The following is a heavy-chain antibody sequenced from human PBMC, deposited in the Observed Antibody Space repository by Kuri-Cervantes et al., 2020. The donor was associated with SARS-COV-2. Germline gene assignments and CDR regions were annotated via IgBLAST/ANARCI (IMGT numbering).Heavy chain of an antibody. D-gene: IGHD1-26*01. Sequence: GGSLRLSCAASGFTFSSYAMHWVRQAPGKGLEWVAVISYDGSNKYYADSVKGRFTISRDNAKNSLYLQMNSLRAEDTAVYYCAKDIGSGGSYYPDYWGQGTLVTVSS. CDR3: AKDIGSGGSYYPDY. J-gene: IGHJ4*02. V-gene: IGHV3-30*07. CDR1: GFTFSSYA. CDR2: ISYDGSNK.